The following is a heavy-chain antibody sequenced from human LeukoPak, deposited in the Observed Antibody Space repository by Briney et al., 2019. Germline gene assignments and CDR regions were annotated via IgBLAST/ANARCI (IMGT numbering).Heavy chain of an antibody. CDR3: ARLGDSSSWFYDY. V-gene: IGHV3-48*03. Sequence: GGSLRLSCAASGFTFSSYEMNWVRQAPGKGLEWVSYISSSGSTIYYADSVKGRSTISRDNAKNSLDLHMNSLRAEDTAVYYCARLGDSSSWFYDYWGQGTLVTVSS. CDR1: GFTFSSYE. CDR2: ISSSGSTI. J-gene: IGHJ4*02. D-gene: IGHD6-13*01.